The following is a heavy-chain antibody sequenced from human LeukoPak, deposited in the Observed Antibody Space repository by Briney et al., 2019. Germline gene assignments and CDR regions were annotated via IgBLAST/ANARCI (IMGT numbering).Heavy chain of an antibody. D-gene: IGHD1-1*01. V-gene: IGHV3-21*01. CDR2: ISSSSSYI. Sequence: PGGSLRLSCAASGFTFSSYSMNWVRQAPGKGLEWVSSISSSSSYIYYADSVKGRFTISRDNAKNSLYLQMNSLRAEDTAVYYCARDPIKTGTPGYYGMDVWGQGTTVTVSS. CDR3: ARDPIKTGTPGYYGMDV. J-gene: IGHJ6*02. CDR1: GFTFSSYS.